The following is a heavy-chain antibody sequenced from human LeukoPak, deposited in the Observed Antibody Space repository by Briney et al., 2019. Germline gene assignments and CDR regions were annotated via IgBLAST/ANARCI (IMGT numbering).Heavy chain of an antibody. D-gene: IGHD3-10*01. CDR2: ISGSGGST. J-gene: IGHJ4*02. CDR1: GFTFSSYS. Sequence: PGGSLRLSCAASGFTFSSYSMNWVRQAPGKGLEWVSAISGSGGSTYYADSVKGRFTISRDNSKNTLYLQMNSLRAEDTAVYYCARDSGFSGTQRGEYWGQGTLVTVSS. V-gene: IGHV3-23*01. CDR3: ARDSGFSGTQRGEY.